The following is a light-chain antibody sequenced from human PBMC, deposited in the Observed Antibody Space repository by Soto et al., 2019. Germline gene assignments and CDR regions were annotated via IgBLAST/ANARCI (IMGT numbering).Light chain of an antibody. CDR2: EVR. Sequence: QSVLTQPASVSGSPGQSITISCTGTSSDVGGYNYVSWYQQHPGKAPKLMIYEVRNRPSVVSNRFSSSKSGNTASLTISGLQAEDEADYYCSSYTSSSTHNYVFGTGTKVTVL. CDR3: SSYTSSSTHNYV. CDR1: SSDVGGYNY. V-gene: IGLV2-14*01. J-gene: IGLJ1*01.